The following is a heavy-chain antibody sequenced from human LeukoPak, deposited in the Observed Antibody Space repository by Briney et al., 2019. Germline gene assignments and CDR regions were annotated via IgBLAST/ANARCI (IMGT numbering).Heavy chain of an antibody. J-gene: IGHJ4*02. V-gene: IGHV4-34*01. CDR1: GGSFSGYY. CDR3: ARERYYDSSGFDY. D-gene: IGHD3-22*01. Sequence: SETLSLTCAVYGGSFSGYYWSWIRQPPGKGLEWIGEINHSGSTNYNPSLKSRVTISVDTPKNQFSLKLSSVTAADTAVYYCARERYYDSSGFDYWGQGTLVTVSS. CDR2: INHSGST.